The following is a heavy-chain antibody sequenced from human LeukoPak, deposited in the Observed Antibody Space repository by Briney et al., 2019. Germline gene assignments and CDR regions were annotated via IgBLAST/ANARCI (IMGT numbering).Heavy chain of an antibody. Sequence: GGSLRLSCAASGFTFSNAWMSWVRQAPGKGLEWVGRIKSKTDGGTTDYAAPVKGRFTISRDDSKNTLYPQMNSLKTEDTAVYYCTTDTGSGYRYYFDYWGQGTLVTVSS. CDR2: IKSKTDGGTT. D-gene: IGHD3-22*01. V-gene: IGHV3-15*01. CDR3: TTDTGSGYRYYFDY. J-gene: IGHJ4*02. CDR1: GFTFSNAW.